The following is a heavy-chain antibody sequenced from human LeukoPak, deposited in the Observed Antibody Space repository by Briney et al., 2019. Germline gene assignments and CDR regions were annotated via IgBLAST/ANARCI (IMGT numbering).Heavy chain of an antibody. CDR3: VSLHGNSGWYYFDY. CDR1: GYSFTNYC. V-gene: IGHV5-51*03. D-gene: IGHD6-19*01. Sequence: PGESLKISCQGSGYSFTNYCIGWVRQMPGKGLEWMGIIYPGDSDTRYSPSFQGQVTISADKSISTAYLQWSSLKASDTAMYYWVSLHGNSGWYYFDYWGQGTLVTVSS. J-gene: IGHJ4*02. CDR2: IYPGDSDT.